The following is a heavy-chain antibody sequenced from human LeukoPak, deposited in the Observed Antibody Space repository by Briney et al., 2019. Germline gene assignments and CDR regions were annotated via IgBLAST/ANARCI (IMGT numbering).Heavy chain of an antibody. D-gene: IGHD3-10*01. CDR3: ARDHYYGSGSYPSAVDY. Sequence: PGGSLRLSCVASGFTFSSYEMNWVRQAPGKGLEWVSYISSSGSTIYYADSVKGRFTISRDNAKNSLYLQMNSLRAEDTAVYYCARDHYYGSGSYPSAVDYWGQGTLVTVSS. V-gene: IGHV3-48*03. J-gene: IGHJ4*02. CDR2: ISSSGSTI. CDR1: GFTFSSYE.